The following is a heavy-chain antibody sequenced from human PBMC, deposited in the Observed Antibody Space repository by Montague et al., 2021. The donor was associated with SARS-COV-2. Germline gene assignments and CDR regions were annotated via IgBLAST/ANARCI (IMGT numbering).Heavy chain of an antibody. CDR1: EFTFSRYW. CDR2: INQDGSDK. J-gene: IGHJ5*02. CDR3: SRDSVVGATAEWFDP. V-gene: IGHV3-7*01. D-gene: IGHD1-26*01. Sequence: SLRLSCAASEFTFSRYWMTWVRQAPGKGLEWVASINQDGSDKRYVGSVKGRFTISRDNAMNSLFLQMNSLRVEDTAVYYRSRDSVVGATAEWFDPWGQGTLVTVSS.